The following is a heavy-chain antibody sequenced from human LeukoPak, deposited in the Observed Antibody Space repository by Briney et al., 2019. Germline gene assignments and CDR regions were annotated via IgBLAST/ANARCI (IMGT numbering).Heavy chain of an antibody. Sequence: ASVKVSSKASGYTFTGYYMHWVRQAPGQGLEWMGWINPNSGGTNYAQKFQGRVTMTRDTSISTAYMELSRLRSDDTAVYYCARGVKITGTTWFDPWGQGTLVTVSS. CDR1: GYTFTGYY. J-gene: IGHJ5*02. CDR2: INPNSGGT. CDR3: ARGVKITGTTWFDP. V-gene: IGHV1-2*02. D-gene: IGHD1-7*01.